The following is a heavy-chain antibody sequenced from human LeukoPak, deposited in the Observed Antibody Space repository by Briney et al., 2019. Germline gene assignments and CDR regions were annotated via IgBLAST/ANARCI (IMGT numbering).Heavy chain of an antibody. D-gene: IGHD3-22*01. Sequence: SETLSLTCTVSGGSISSYYWSWIRQPPGKGLEWIGYIYYSGSTNYNPSLKSRVTISVDTSKNQFSLKLSSVTAADTAVYYCARAYYYDSSFVFPDWGRGTLVTVSS. V-gene: IGHV4-59*01. CDR3: ARAYYYDSSFVFPD. CDR1: GGSISSYY. J-gene: IGHJ4*02. CDR2: IYYSGST.